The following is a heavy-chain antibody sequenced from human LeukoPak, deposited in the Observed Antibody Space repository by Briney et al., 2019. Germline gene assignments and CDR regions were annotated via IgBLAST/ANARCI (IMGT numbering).Heavy chain of an antibody. CDR2: ISGSGGST. CDR3: ARVNRHFDWLYLGVNDY. CDR1: GFTFNGYW. D-gene: IGHD3-9*01. V-gene: IGHV3-23*01. Sequence: PGGSLRLSCAASGFTFNGYWMSWVRQAPGKGLEWASDISGSGGSTYYADSGKGRFTISRDNSENTLYLQMDSVRAEDTALYYCARVNRHFDWLYLGVNDYWGQGTLVTVTS. J-gene: IGHJ4*02.